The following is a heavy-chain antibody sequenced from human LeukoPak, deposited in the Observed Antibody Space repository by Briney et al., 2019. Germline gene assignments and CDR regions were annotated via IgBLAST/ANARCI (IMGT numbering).Heavy chain of an antibody. Sequence: SETLSLTCAVYGGSFSGYYWSWIRQPPGKGLEWIGEINRSGSTNYNPSLKSRVTISVDTSKNQFSLKLSSVTAADTAVYYCARGLGGIVVVLANWFDPWGQGTLVTVSS. CDR2: INRSGST. D-gene: IGHD2-2*01. CDR1: GGSFSGYY. V-gene: IGHV4-34*01. J-gene: IGHJ5*02. CDR3: ARGLGGIVVVLANWFDP.